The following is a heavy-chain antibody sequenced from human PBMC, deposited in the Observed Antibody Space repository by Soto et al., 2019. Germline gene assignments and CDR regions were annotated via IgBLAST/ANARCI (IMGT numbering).Heavy chain of an antibody. D-gene: IGHD2-2*01. CDR2: ISYDGSNK. Sequence: RGSLRLSCAASGFTFSSYAMHWVRQAPGKGLEWVAVISYDGSNKYYADSVKGRFTISRDNSKNTLYLQMNSLRAEDTAVYYCARVWDCSSTSCYADYYYYGMDVWGQGTTVTVSS. V-gene: IGHV3-30-3*01. CDR3: ARVWDCSSTSCYADYYYYGMDV. J-gene: IGHJ6*02. CDR1: GFTFSSYA.